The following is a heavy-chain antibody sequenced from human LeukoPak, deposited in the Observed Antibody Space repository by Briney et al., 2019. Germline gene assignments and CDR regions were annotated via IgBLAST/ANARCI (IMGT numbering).Heavy chain of an antibody. J-gene: IGHJ4*02. D-gene: IGHD1-7*01. CDR1: GFTLVDYA. V-gene: IGHV3-49*04. Sequence: TGGSLRLSCTVSGFTLVDYAMSWVRQAPGKGLEWVAFIRSKAYGGTTEYAASVKGRFTISRDDSKSIAYLQMNSLKTEDTAVYYCLRGKLELPLNWGQGTLVTVSS. CDR3: LRGKLELPLN. CDR2: IRSKAYGGTT.